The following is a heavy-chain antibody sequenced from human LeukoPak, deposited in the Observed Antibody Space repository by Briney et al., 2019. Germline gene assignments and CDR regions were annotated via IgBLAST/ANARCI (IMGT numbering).Heavy chain of an antibody. CDR2: ISAYNGKT. J-gene: IGHJ4*02. V-gene: IGHV1-18*01. Sequence: ASVTVSFTSSGYTFTIYGISWVRQAPGEGLEGMGWISAYNGKTNYAHKLQGRVTMTTEKSTSTAYMEMRRLRDGDPAGYYCWRLLVFGELYYDYWGQGPLVTVSS. CDR3: WRLLVFGELYYDY. D-gene: IGHD3-10*01. CDR1: GYTFTIYG.